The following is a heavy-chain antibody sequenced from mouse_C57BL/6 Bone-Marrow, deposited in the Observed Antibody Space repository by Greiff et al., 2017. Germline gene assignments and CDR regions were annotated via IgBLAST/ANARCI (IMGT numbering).Heavy chain of an antibody. CDR2: IRNKANNHAT. V-gene: IGHV6-6*01. D-gene: IGHD1-1*01. J-gene: IGHJ4*01. Sequence: EVKLMESGGGLVQPGGSMKLSCAASGFTFSDAWMDWVRQSPEKGLEWVAEIRNKANNHATYYAESVKGRFTISRDDSKSSVYLQMNSLRAEDTGIYYCTLNYGSRRDYAMDYWGQGTSVTVSS. CDR1: GFTFSDAW. CDR3: TLNYGSRRDYAMDY.